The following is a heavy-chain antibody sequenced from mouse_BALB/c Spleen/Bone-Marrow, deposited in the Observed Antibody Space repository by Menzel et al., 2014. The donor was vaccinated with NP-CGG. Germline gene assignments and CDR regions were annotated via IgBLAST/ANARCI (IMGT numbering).Heavy chain of an antibody. D-gene: IGHD1-1*01. J-gene: IGHJ4*01. Sequence: QVQLQQSGAELVRPGSSVKISCKASGYTFSNYWMSWMKQRPGQGLGWIGQIYPGDGDTNYIGKFTGKATLTADKSSSTAYMQLSSLTSEDSAVYFCASRGDYSYAMDYWGQGTSVTVSS. CDR2: IYPGDGDT. CDR3: ASRGDYSYAMDY. V-gene: IGHV1-80*01. CDR1: GYTFSNYW.